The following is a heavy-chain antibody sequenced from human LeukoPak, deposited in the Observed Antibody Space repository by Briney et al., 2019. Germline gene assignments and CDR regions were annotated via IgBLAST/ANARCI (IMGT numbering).Heavy chain of an antibody. Sequence: SETLSLTCAVYGGSFSGYYWSWIRQPPGKGLEWIGEINHSGSTNYNPSLKSRVTISVDTSKNQFSLKLSSVTAADTAVYYCARGAAGGDSNGSRAFDIWGQGTIVTVSS. CDR3: ARGAAGGDSNGSRAFDI. V-gene: IGHV4-34*01. CDR2: INHSGST. D-gene: IGHD4-17*01. J-gene: IGHJ3*02. CDR1: GGSFSGYY.